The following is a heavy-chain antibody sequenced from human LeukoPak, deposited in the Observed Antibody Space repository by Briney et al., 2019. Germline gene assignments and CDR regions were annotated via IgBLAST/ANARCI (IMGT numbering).Heavy chain of an antibody. V-gene: IGHV3-23*01. D-gene: IGHD3-22*01. Sequence: GGSLRLSCAASGFTFSSYAMSWVRQAPGKGLEWVSAIRGSGDRTHYADSVKGRFTISRDNSKNTLYLQMNSLRAEDTAVYYCARGSYDSSGSPGPNWFDPWGQGTLVTVSS. CDR3: ARGSYDSSGSPGPNWFDP. CDR2: IRGSGDRT. CDR1: GFTFSSYA. J-gene: IGHJ5*02.